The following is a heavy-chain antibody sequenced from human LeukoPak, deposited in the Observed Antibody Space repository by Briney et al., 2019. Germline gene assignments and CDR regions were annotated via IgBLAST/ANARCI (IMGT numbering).Heavy chain of an antibody. CDR3: ARGYCSSTSCYSLGYFQH. CDR1: GGSFSGYY. V-gene: IGHV4-34*01. J-gene: IGHJ1*01. D-gene: IGHD2-2*01. CDR2: INHSGST. Sequence: SETLSLTCAVYGGSFSGYYWSWIRQPPGKGLEWIGEINHSGSTNYNPSLKSRVTILVDTSKNQFSLKLSSVTAADTAVYYCARGYCSSTSCYSLGYFQHWGQGTLVTVSS.